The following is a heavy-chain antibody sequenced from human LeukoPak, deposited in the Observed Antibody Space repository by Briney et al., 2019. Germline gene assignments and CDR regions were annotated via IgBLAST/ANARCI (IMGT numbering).Heavy chain of an antibody. D-gene: IGHD1-14*01. Sequence: GGSLRLSCAASGFTFSNYAMTWVRQAPGKGLEWVSTISGTGGFTTSTYYADSVKGRFTISRDNANNLLYLQMNSLRGEDTAVYYCTRDRSRAEDDWGQGTLVTVSS. CDR3: TRDRSRAEDD. V-gene: IGHV3-23*01. CDR1: GFTFSNYA. J-gene: IGHJ4*02. CDR2: ISGTGGFTTST.